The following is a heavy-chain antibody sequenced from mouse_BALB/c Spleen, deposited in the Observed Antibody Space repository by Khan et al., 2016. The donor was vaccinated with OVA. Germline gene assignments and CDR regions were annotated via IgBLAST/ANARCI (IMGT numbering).Heavy chain of an antibody. J-gene: IGHJ2*01. CDR3: ARGNYDGYYLDY. D-gene: IGHD2-4*01. CDR2: ISYSDST. CDR1: GYSITSNYA. Sequence: QLEESGPGLVKPSQSLSLTCTVTGYSITSNYAWNWIRQFPGNKLEWMGYISYSDSTSYNPSLKSRISITRDTSQNQFFLQLNSVTTEDTATYYCARGNYDGYYLDYWGQGTTLTGSS. V-gene: IGHV3-2*02.